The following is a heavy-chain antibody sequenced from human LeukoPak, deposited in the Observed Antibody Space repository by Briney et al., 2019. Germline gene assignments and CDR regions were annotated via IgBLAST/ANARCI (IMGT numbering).Heavy chain of an antibody. CDR3: AKDKYGTIFGVPRVRFDY. CDR2: ISGSGGST. D-gene: IGHD3-3*01. Sequence: GGSLRLSCAASGFTFSSYAMSWVRQAPGKGLEWVSAISGSGGSTYYADSVKGRFTISRDNSKNTLYLQMNSLRAEDTAVYYCAKDKYGTIFGVPRVRFDYWGQGTLVTVSS. V-gene: IGHV3-23*01. J-gene: IGHJ4*02. CDR1: GFTFSSYA.